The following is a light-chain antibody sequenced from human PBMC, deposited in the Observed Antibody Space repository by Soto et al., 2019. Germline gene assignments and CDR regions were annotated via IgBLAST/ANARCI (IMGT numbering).Light chain of an antibody. Sequence: QSVLTQPPSASGSPGQSVTISCTGTSSDVGGYNYVSWYQQHPGKAPKLMIYEVSKRPSGVPDRFSGSKSGNTASLTVSGLQAEDEADYYCSSYAGSNNYVVFGVGTKLPVL. CDR2: EVS. J-gene: IGLJ2*01. CDR1: SSDVGGYNY. CDR3: SSYAGSNNYVV. V-gene: IGLV2-8*01.